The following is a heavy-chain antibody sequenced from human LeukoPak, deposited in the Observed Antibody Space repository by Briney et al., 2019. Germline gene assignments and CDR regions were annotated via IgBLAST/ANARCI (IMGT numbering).Heavy chain of an antibody. D-gene: IGHD1-14*01. J-gene: IGHJ4*02. V-gene: IGHV1-2*02. CDR3: ARLNRGGK. CDR2: INLNIGGT. Sequence: GAAVKVSCKTSRYTFTGYYMHWVRQAPGQGREWMGWINLNIGGTNYAQKFQCRVTMTRDTSISTDYMELSRLRSDDTAVYYCARLNRGGKRGQGTLVSVPS. CDR1: RYTFTGYY.